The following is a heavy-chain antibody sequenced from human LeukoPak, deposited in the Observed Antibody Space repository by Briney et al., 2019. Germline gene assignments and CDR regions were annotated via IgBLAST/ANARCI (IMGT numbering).Heavy chain of an antibody. CDR3: ARSGAGSSTSLPFYY. V-gene: IGHV4-34*01. CDR1: GGSFSGYY. Sequence: SETLSLTCAVYGGSFSGYYWSWIRQPPGKGLEWIGEINHSGSTNYNPSLKSRVTISVDTSKNQFSLKLSSVTAADTAVYYCARSGAGSSTSLPFYYWGQGTLVTVSS. CDR2: INHSGST. D-gene: IGHD2-2*01. J-gene: IGHJ4*02.